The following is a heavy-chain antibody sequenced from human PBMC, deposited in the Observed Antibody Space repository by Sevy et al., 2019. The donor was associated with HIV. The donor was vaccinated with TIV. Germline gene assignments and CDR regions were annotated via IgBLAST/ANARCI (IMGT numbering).Heavy chain of an antibody. D-gene: IGHD6-19*01. Sequence: GGYLRLSCAASGFTFSNYAMNWVRQAPGKGLEWVSAISGSGGTTYDADSVKGRFTISRDKSQNTLYLQMNSLRAEDTAGYHCAKVLARGVAMACSAWGMDVWGQGTQVSVSS. V-gene: IGHV3-23*01. CDR2: ISGSGGTT. CDR1: GFTFSNYA. CDR3: AKVLARGVAMACSAWGMDV. J-gene: IGHJ6*02.